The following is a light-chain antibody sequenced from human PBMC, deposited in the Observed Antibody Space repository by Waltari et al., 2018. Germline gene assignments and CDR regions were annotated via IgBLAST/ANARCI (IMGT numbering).Light chain of an antibody. V-gene: IGKV1-5*03. CDR3: QQYNIWPYT. Sequence: DIQMTQSLCFMSASVGDRVTYRYRASQRISNWLACYQQKPGKAPKVLIYKSFTLQSGVPSRFSGSGSETEFSLTISSLQPDDFATYYCQQYNIWPYTFGQGTTLEI. CDR1: QRISNW. J-gene: IGKJ2*01. CDR2: KSF.